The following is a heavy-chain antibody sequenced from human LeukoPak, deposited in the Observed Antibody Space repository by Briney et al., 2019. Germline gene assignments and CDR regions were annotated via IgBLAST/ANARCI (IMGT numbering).Heavy chain of an antibody. CDR1: GGSISSRSYY. V-gene: IGHV4-39*01. CDR3: ARKALTNVADY. Sequence: SETLSLTCIVSGGSISSRSYYWGWIRQPPGQGLEWIGNIYYSGSTYYNPSLKSRFTISVDTSKNQLSLKLSSVTAADTAVYYCARKALTNVADYWGQGTLVTVSS. D-gene: IGHD3-9*01. CDR2: IYYSGST. J-gene: IGHJ4*02.